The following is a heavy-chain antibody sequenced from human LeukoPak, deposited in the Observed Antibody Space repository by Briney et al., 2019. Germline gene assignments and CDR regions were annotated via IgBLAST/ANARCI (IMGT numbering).Heavy chain of an antibody. CDR1: GFSLSGYY. J-gene: IGHJ6*02. CDR2: ISLSGDII. Sequence: PGGSLRLSCAASGFSLSGYYISWIRQAPGQGLEWVSYISLSGDIIYYADSVKGRFTISRDNAKNSLYLQMNSLRAEDTAVYYCARGHYALDVWGQGTIVTVSS. V-gene: IGHV3-11*01. CDR3: ARGHYALDV.